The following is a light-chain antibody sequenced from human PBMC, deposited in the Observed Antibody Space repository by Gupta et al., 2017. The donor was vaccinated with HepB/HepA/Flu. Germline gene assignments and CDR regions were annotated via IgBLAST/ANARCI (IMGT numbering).Light chain of an antibody. CDR1: QSLVHTDGYIY. CDR3: RQGKFWRT. J-gene: IGKJ4*02. V-gene: IGKV2-30*02. CDR2: KVS. Sequence: EVVMTQSPLSLPVTLGQSASISCKSSQSLVHTDGYIYLNWFHQRPGQSPRRLIYKVSKRDYGVPDRFSGSGSGTDFTLKSSRGEAEDVGVYYGRQGKFWRTFGEGTKVEI.